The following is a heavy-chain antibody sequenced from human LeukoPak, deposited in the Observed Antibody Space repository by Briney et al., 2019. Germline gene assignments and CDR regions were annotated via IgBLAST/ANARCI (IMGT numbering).Heavy chain of an antibody. Sequence: ASVKVSCKASEYTFTSYYTHWVRQAPGQGLEWMGIINPSGCSTSYAQNFQGRVTMTRDMSTSTVYMELSSLRSEDTAVYYCARGPASIMITFGGVTPPDYWGQGTLVTVSS. CDR3: ARGPASIMITFGGVTPPDY. CDR1: EYTFTSYY. D-gene: IGHD3-16*01. CDR2: INPSGCST. V-gene: IGHV1-46*01. J-gene: IGHJ4*02.